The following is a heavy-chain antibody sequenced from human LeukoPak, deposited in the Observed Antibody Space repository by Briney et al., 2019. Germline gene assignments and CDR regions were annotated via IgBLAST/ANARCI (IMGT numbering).Heavy chain of an antibody. V-gene: IGHV3-74*01. J-gene: IGHJ4*02. CDR3: ARVVPAVGYYFDY. CDR1: GFTFSSYW. D-gene: IGHD2-2*01. Sequence: GGSLRLSCAASGFTFSSYWMHWVRQAPGKGLVWVSRINSDGSSTSYADSVKGRFTISRDNAKNTLYLQMNSLRAGDTAVYYCARVVPAVGYYFDYWGQGTLVTVSS. CDR2: INSDGSST.